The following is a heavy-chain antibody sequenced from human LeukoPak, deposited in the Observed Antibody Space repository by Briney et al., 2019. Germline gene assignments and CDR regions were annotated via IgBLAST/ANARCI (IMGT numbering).Heavy chain of an antibody. CDR1: GLTVSNNY. CDR3: ASERPSSSWYDY. J-gene: IGHJ4*02. Sequence: GGSLRLSCAVSGLTVSNNYMSWVRQAPGKGLEWVANIYQDGREKYYVTSVRGRFTISRDNAKNSLYLQMDSLRAEDTGVYYCASERPSSSWYDYWGQGTLVTVSS. V-gene: IGHV3-7*01. D-gene: IGHD6-13*01. CDR2: IYQDGREK.